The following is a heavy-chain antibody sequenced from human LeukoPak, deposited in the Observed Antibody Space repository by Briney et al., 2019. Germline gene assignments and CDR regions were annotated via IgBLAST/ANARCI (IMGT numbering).Heavy chain of an antibody. D-gene: IGHD5-12*01. CDR1: GGSISTGDYY. CDR3: ARGVSGVATVDP. Sequence: SETLSLTCTVSGGSISTGDYYWSWIRQPPRKGLEWIGYIYYSGSTYYNPSLKSRVTISVDTSKNQFSLKLSSVTAADSAVYYCARGVSGVATVDPWGQGTLVTVSS. V-gene: IGHV4-30-4*01. CDR2: IYYSGST. J-gene: IGHJ5*02.